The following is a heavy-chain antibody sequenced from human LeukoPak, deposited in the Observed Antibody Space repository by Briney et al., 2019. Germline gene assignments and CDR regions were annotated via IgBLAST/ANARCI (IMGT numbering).Heavy chain of an antibody. CDR2: VWYDGTNR. V-gene: IGHV3-33*06. D-gene: IGHD2-15*01. J-gene: IGHJ4*02. CDR3: AKDCSGGSCSYFDY. CDR1: GLTFSNYG. Sequence: GGSLRLSCAASGLTFSNYGMHWVRQAPGMGLEWVAVVWYDGTNRYYADSVKGRFTISRDNSKNTLYLQMNSLRADDTAVYFCAKDCSGGSCSYFDYWGQGTLVTVSS.